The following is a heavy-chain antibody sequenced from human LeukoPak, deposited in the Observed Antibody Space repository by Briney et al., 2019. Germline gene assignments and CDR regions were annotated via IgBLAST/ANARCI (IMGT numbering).Heavy chain of an antibody. CDR3: ARHLINYYDSSGYYSLHYFDY. CDR1: GGSISSSSYY. J-gene: IGHJ4*02. D-gene: IGHD3-22*01. Sequence: PSETLSLTCTVSGGSISSSSYYWGWIRQPPGKGLEWIGSIYYSGSTYYNPSLKSRVTISVDTSKNQFSLKLSSVTAADTAAYYCARHLINYYDSSGYYSLHYFDYWGQGTPVTVSS. V-gene: IGHV4-39*01. CDR2: IYYSGST.